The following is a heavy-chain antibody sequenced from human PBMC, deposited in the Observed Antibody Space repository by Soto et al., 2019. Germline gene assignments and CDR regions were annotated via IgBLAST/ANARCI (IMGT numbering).Heavy chain of an antibody. J-gene: IGHJ4*02. CDR1: GFTFSDYY. V-gene: IGHV3-11*05. CDR2: ISSSSSYT. Sequence: PGGSLRLSCAASGFTFSDYYMSWIRQAPGKGLEWVSYISSSSSYTNYADSVKGRFTISRDNSKNTLYLQMNSLRAEDTAVYYCAKDLGIRRGRTTVTTSYDYWGQGTLVTISS. CDR3: AKDLGIRRGRTTVTTSYDY. D-gene: IGHD4-17*01.